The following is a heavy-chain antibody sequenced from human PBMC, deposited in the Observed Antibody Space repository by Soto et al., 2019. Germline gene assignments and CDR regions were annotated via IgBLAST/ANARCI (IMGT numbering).Heavy chain of an antibody. Sequence: ASVKVSCKASGGTFSSYAISWVRQAPGQGLEWMGGIIPIFGTANYAQKFQGRVTITADESTSTAYMELSSLRSEDTAVYYCARDGSGSYYKTFYNAFDIWGQGTMVTVSS. J-gene: IGHJ3*02. CDR3: ARDGSGSYYKTFYNAFDI. CDR1: GGTFSSYA. D-gene: IGHD3-10*01. CDR2: IIPIFGTA. V-gene: IGHV1-69*13.